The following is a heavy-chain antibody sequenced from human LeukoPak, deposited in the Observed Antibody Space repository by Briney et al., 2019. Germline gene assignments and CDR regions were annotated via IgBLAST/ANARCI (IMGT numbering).Heavy chain of an antibody. D-gene: IGHD1-1*01. Sequence: GGSLRLSCVTSGFTFTSVSMSWVRQAPGKGLEWVAFIGHVAGDIFYADPVKGRFNISRDDAKGSVYLQMNSLRVDDTAVYFCARDPYTGSMFDYWGHGTLVTVSS. CDR3: ARDPYTGSMFDY. CDR2: IGHVAGDI. CDR1: GFTFTSVS. J-gene: IGHJ4*01. V-gene: IGHV3-21*01.